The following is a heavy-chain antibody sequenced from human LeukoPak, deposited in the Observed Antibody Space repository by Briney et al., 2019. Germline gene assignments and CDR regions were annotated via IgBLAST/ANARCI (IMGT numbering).Heavy chain of an antibody. CDR3: ARVGTGNSYGSGDFDY. D-gene: IGHD3-10*01. J-gene: IGHJ4*02. V-gene: IGHV3-21*01. Sequence: GGSLRLSCAASGFMFSSYSMNWVRQAPGKGLEWVSSISTSGTYMHYADSVEGRFTISRDDAKNSLSLQVNSLRAEDTAVYYCARVGTGNSYGSGDFDYWGQGALVTVSS. CDR2: ISTSGTYM. CDR1: GFMFSSYS.